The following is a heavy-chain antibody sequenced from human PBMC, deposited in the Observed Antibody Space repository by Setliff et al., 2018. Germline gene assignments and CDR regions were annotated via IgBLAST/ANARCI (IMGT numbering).Heavy chain of an antibody. CDR2: IKQDGSKV. V-gene: IGHV3-7*01. CDR3: ARSINGYQQRYDI. CDR1: GFSFSNYW. J-gene: IGHJ4*02. D-gene: IGHD3-22*01. Sequence: LSLSCVASGFSFSNYWMNWVRQAPGKGLEWVANIKQDGSKVYYADSVKGRFTISRDNAKNSLYLLMKSVRVDDTAVYYCARSINGYQQRYDIWGQGALVTVSS.